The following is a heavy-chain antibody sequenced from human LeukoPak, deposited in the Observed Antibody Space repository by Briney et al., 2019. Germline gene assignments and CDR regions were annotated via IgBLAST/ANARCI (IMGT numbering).Heavy chain of an antibody. Sequence: SQTLSLTCAISGDSVSSNSAAWNWIRQSPSRGLEWLGRTYYRSKWYNDYAVSVKSRITINPDTSKNQFSLQLNSVTPEDTAVYYCARDPPPSKYSYGLGRGYYFDYWGQGTLVTVSS. J-gene: IGHJ4*02. CDR3: ARDPPPSKYSYGLGRGYYFDY. V-gene: IGHV6-1*01. CDR2: TYYRSKWYN. D-gene: IGHD5-18*01. CDR1: GDSVSSNSAA.